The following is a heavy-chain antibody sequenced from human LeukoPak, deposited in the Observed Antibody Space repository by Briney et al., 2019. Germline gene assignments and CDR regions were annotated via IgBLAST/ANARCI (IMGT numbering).Heavy chain of an antibody. V-gene: IGHV3-66*01. CDR1: GFTVSSNY. Sequence: PGGSLRLSCAASGFTVSSNYMSWVRQAPGKGLEWVSVIYGGVNTVYADSVQGRFTISRDNSKNTLYLQMSSLRAEDTAVYYCARDAFDIWGQGTMVTVSS. CDR3: ARDAFDI. CDR2: IYGGVNT. J-gene: IGHJ3*02.